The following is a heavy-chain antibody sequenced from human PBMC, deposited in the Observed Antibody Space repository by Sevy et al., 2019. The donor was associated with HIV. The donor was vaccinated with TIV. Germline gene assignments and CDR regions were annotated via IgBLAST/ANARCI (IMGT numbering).Heavy chain of an antibody. J-gene: IGHJ6*02. CDR1: GFTFSDYY. CDR2: IDGNGDTI. CDR3: ARDHVKEGDMGDYYYFAMDV. D-gene: IGHD2-21*01. Sequence: GGSLRLSCAASGFTFSDYYMSWIRQAPGKGLQWISYIDGNGDTIYYADSLNGRFSISRENDKNSLYLKMNSLRAEDKAVYYCARDHVKEGDMGDYYYFAMDVWGQGPTVTVSS. V-gene: IGHV3-11*01.